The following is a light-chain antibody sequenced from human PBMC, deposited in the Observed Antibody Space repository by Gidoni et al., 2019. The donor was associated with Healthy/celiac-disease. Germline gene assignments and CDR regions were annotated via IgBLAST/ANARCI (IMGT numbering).Light chain of an antibody. Sequence: EIVLTQSPCTLALSPGERATPSCRASQSVTSSYLAWYQQKPGQAPSLLIYGASSRATVIPDRFSGSGSGTDFTLTISRLEPEDFAVYYCQQYGSSPWTFGQGTKVEIK. CDR2: GAS. CDR1: QSVTSSY. V-gene: IGKV3-20*01. CDR3: QQYGSSPWT. J-gene: IGKJ1*01.